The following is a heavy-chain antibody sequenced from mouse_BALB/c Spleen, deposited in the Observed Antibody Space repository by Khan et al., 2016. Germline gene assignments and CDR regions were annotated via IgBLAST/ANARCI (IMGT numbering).Heavy chain of an antibody. CDR3: ASRTHTPRYFDV. CDR1: GFNIKDTN. V-gene: IGHV14-3*02. J-gene: IGHJ1*01. Sequence: VQLQQSGAELVKPGASVKLPCTASGFNIKDTNMHWVKQRPEQGLEWIGKVDPANGNTNYDPKFQGKATVTADTSSNTAYLQLSSLTSEDTAVYYCASRTHTPRYFDVWGAGTTVTVSS. CDR2: VDPANGNT.